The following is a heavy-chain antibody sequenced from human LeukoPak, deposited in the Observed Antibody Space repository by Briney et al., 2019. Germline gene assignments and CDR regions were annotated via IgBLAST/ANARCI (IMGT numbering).Heavy chain of an antibody. V-gene: IGHV1-18*01. CDR2: ISGYNGNT. CDR3: ARNVGSYYSPGAFDI. CDR1: GYSLKNYG. J-gene: IGHJ3*02. D-gene: IGHD1-26*01. Sequence: ASVKVSCKASGYSLKNYGISWVRQAPGQGLEWMGCISGYNGNTNYAQKLQGRVTMTTDTSTSTAYMELRSLRSDDTAIYYCARNVGSYYSPGAFDIWGQGTMVTVSS.